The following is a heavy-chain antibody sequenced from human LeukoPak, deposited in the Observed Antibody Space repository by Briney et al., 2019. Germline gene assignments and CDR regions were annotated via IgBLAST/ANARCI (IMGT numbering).Heavy chain of an antibody. Sequence: GGSLRLSCAASGFTVSSNYMSWVRQAPGKGLEWVSVIYSGGSTYYADSVKGRFTISRDNAKNSLYLQMNSLRAEDTAVYYCARDIPDCSGGSCYDYWGQGTLVTVSS. CDR2: IYSGGST. D-gene: IGHD2-15*01. V-gene: IGHV3-53*01. CDR3: ARDIPDCSGGSCYDY. CDR1: GFTVSSNY. J-gene: IGHJ4*02.